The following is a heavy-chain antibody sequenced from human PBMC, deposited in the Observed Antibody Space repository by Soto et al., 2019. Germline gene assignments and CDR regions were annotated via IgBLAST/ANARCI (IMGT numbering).Heavy chain of an antibody. D-gene: IGHD2-8*01. V-gene: IGHV3-74*01. CDR2: ITTKGSIK. CDR3: ARDTNGLHY. Sequence: EVQLVESGGGLVQPGGSRRLSCAASGLIFSNYKMHWVRQAPGKGLVWVSGITTKGSIKYYSNSVNGRFTASRDNAKNTMYLQMNSLTADDTAVYYCARDTNGLHYWGQGTLVTVSS. CDR1: GLIFSNYK. J-gene: IGHJ4*02.